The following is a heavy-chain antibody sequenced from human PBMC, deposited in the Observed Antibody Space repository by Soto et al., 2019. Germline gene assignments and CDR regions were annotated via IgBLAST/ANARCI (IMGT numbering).Heavy chain of an antibody. Sequence: SETLSLTCAVYGGSFSGYYWSWIRQPPGKGLEWIGEINHSGSTNYNPSLKSRVTISVDTSKNQFSLKLSSVTAADTAVYYCARTTFKDIVVVPAAMGGFYFDYWGQGTLVTVSS. D-gene: IGHD2-2*01. CDR1: GGSFSGYY. J-gene: IGHJ4*02. V-gene: IGHV4-34*01. CDR2: INHSGST. CDR3: ARTTFKDIVVVPAAMGGFYFDY.